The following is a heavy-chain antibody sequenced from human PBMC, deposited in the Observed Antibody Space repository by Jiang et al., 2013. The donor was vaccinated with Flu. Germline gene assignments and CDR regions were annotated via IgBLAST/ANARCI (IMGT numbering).Heavy chain of an antibody. CDR3: ASSPFDYGRRARLEY. D-gene: IGHD4-17*01. CDR2: ISSSGSYT. Sequence: QLLESGGGLVKPGGSLRLSCAASGFTFSDYYMNWIRQAPGKGLEWVAFISSSGSYTLYADSVKGRFTISRDNAKNSLYLQMSNLRAEDTAVYYCASSPFDYGRRARLEYWGQGSLVTVSS. CDR1: GFTFSDYY. J-gene: IGHJ4*02. V-gene: IGHV3-11*03.